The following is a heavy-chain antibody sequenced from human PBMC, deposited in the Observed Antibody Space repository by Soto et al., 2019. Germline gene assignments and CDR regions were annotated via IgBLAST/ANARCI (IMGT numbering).Heavy chain of an antibody. J-gene: IGHJ5*02. D-gene: IGHD2-15*01. Sequence: SETLSLTCTVSGGSISSYYWSWIRQPPGKGLEWIGYIYYSGSTNYNPSLKSRVTISVDTSKNQFSLKLSSVTAADTAVYYCARSIQNRHCSGGSCYLGFDPWGQGTLVTVSS. CDR3: ARSIQNRHCSGGSCYLGFDP. CDR1: GGSISSYY. V-gene: IGHV4-59*01. CDR2: IYYSGST.